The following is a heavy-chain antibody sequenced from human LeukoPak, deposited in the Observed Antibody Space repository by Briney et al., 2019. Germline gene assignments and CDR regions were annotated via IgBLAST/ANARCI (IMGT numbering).Heavy chain of an antibody. J-gene: IGHJ6*02. V-gene: IGHV1-46*01. CDR3: VRDLRGYSYYYGMDV. CDR2: INPSGGST. D-gene: IGHD5-12*01. CDR1: VDTFTSYY. Sequence: ASVKVSCKASVDTFTSYYMHWVRQAPGQGLEWMGIINPSGGSTSYAQKFQGRVTMTRDTSTSTVYMELSSLRSEDTAVYYCVRDLRGYSYYYGMDVWGQGTTVTVSS.